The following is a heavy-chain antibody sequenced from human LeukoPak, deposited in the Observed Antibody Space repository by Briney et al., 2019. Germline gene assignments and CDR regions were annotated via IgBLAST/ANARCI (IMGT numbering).Heavy chain of an antibody. D-gene: IGHD6-13*01. J-gene: IGHJ4*02. CDR3: ASLSGYSSSWSDFDY. Sequence: SVKVSCKASGGTFSSYAISWVRQAPGQGLEWMGRIIPIFGTANYAQKFQGRVTITTDESTSTAYMGLSSLRSEDTAVYYCASLSGYSSSWSDFDYWGQGTLVTVSS. CDR1: GGTFSSYA. V-gene: IGHV1-69*05. CDR2: IIPIFGTA.